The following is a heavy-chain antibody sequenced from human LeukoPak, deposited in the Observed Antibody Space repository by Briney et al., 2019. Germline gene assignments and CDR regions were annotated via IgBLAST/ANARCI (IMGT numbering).Heavy chain of an antibody. CDR1: GFIFSNFA. V-gene: IGHV3-23*01. CDR2: LSGSGGGT. CDR3: AKFTRTDY. Sequence: GGSLRLSCAASGFIFSNFAMSWVRQAPGKGLEWVSGLSGSGGGTNYADSVKGRFIISRDNSRNMLYLQMNSLRAEDTAVYYCAKFTRTDYWGQGTLVTVSS. J-gene: IGHJ4*02.